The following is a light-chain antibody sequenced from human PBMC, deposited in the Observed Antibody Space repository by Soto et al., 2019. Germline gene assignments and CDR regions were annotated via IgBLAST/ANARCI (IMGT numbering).Light chain of an antibody. CDR1: QGIRNF. Sequence: DIQMTQSPTSLSASVGDRVTITCRASQGIRNFVAWYQQKPGKAPKLLIYAASTLQSGVPSRFSGSGSGTDFTLTINSLQPEDVATYYCQKYSSVPVFGPGTKVVIK. J-gene: IGKJ3*01. CDR3: QKYSSVPV. CDR2: AAS. V-gene: IGKV1-27*01.